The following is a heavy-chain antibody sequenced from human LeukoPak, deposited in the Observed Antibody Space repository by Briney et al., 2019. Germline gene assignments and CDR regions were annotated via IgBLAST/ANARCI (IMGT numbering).Heavy chain of an antibody. CDR1: GGSFSGYY. Sequence: SETLSLTCAAYGGSFSGYYWSWVRQPPGKGLEWIGEINHSGSTNYNPSLKSRVTISVDTSKNQFSLKLSSVTAADTAVYYCARDPIAAAGEHYFDYWGQGTLVTVSS. J-gene: IGHJ4*02. D-gene: IGHD6-13*01. V-gene: IGHV4-34*01. CDR3: ARDPIAAAGEHYFDY. CDR2: INHSGST.